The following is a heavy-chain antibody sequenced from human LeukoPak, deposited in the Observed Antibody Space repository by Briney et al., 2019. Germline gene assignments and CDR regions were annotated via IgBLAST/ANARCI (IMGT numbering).Heavy chain of an antibody. V-gene: IGHV4-59*01. CDR3: ARGSDYYDSSGFPVT. CDR1: GSSITDYH. D-gene: IGHD3-22*01. Sequence: SETLSLTCSVSGSSITDYHWSWIRQPPGKGLEWIGNFYDSGSTNYNPSLKSRVTMSVDTSKNQLSLKLNSVTAADPAVYYCARGSDYYDSSGFPVTWGQGTLVTVSS. J-gene: IGHJ4*02. CDR2: FYDSGST.